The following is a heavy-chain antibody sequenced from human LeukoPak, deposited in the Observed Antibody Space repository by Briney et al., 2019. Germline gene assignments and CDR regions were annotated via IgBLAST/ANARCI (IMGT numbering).Heavy chain of an antibody. V-gene: IGHV3-7*01. CDR1: GFTFSSYA. CDR2: IKQDGSEK. Sequence: PGGSLRLSCAASGFTFSSYAMSWVRQAPGKGLEWVANIKQDGSEKYYVDSVKGRFTISRDNAKNSLYLQMNSLRAEDTAVYYCARGTTATTGTYYFDYWGQGTLVTVSS. CDR3: ARGTTATTGTYYFDY. D-gene: IGHD4-17*01. J-gene: IGHJ4*02.